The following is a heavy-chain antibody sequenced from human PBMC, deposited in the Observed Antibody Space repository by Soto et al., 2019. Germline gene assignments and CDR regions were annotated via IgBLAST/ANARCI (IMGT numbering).Heavy chain of an antibody. CDR2: ISGSGGST. CDR1: GFTFSSYA. CDR3: AKRKTPLTGTGLDY. V-gene: IGHV3-23*01. Sequence: EVQLLESGGGLVQPGGSPRLSCAVSGFTFSSYAMSWVRQAPGKGLEWVSAISGSGGSTYYADSVKGRFTISRDNSKNTLYLQMNSLRAEDTAVYYCAKRKTPLTGTGLDYWGQGTLVTVSS. D-gene: IGHD3-9*01. J-gene: IGHJ4*02.